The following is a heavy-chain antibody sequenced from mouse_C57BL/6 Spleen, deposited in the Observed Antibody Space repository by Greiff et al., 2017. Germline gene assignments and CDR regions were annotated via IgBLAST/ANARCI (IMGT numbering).Heavy chain of an antibody. CDR3: ASHYDYDGGYAMDY. CDR2: IYPGSGST. Sequence: QVQLQQPGAELVKPGASVKMSCKASGYTFTSYWITWVKQRPGQGLEWIGDIYPGSGSTNYNEKFKSKATLTVDTSSSTAYMQLSSLTSEDSAVYYCASHYDYDGGYAMDYWGQGTSVTVSS. J-gene: IGHJ4*01. CDR1: GYTFTSYW. V-gene: IGHV1-55*01. D-gene: IGHD2-4*01.